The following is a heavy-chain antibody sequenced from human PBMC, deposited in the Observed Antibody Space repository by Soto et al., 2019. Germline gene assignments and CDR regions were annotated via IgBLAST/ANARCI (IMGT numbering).Heavy chain of an antibody. CDR2: LSYAGDT. D-gene: IGHD3-10*01. J-gene: IGHJ6*03. CDR3: AKGPHSASGYYYMDV. CDR1: GFTLSTYD. Sequence: EVQLVESGGGLVQPGGSLRLSCAASGFTLSTYDMHWVRQATGKGLEWVAALSYAGDTYYPGSVKGRFTVSREGAKNSLYLQMNSLPAGDTAVYDCAKGPHSASGYYYMDVWCKGTTVTVSS. V-gene: IGHV3-13*01.